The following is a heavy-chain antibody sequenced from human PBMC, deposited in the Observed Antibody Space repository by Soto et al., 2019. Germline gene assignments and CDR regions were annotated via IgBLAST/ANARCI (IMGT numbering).Heavy chain of an antibody. D-gene: IGHD6-19*01. J-gene: IGHJ4*02. CDR3: AKERSSGWSFDY. Sequence: GGSLRLSCAASGFTFSTYAMNWVRQAPGKGLEWVSGISGSGDSTYYADSVKGRFTASRDNSKNTLYLQMNSLRAEDTAVFYCAKERSSGWSFDYWGQGTLVTVSS. CDR2: ISGSGDST. V-gene: IGHV3-23*01. CDR1: GFTFSTYA.